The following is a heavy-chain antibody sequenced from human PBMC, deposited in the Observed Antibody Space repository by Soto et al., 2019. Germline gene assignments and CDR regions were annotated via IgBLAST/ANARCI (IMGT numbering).Heavy chain of an antibody. D-gene: IGHD2-2*01. CDR1: GYTFTSYD. V-gene: IGHV1-8*01. CDR3: ARGREYQLPGEGRYYYYGMDV. J-gene: IGHJ6*02. Sequence: QVQLVQSGAEVKKPGASVKVSCKASGYTFTSYDINWVRQATGQGLEWMGWMNPNSGNTGYAQKYQGRVTMNSNTSISTAYMERSSLRSEDTAVYYCARGREYQLPGEGRYYYYGMDVWGQGTTVTVSS. CDR2: MNPNSGNT.